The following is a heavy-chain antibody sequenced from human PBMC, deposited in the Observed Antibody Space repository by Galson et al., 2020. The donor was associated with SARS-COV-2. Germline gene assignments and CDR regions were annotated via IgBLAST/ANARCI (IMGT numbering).Heavy chain of an antibody. V-gene: IGHV3-9*01. CDR1: GFTFDDYA. CDR3: AKAEPTYSSGWYANAADY. Sequence: GGSMRLSCAPSGFTFDDYAMHWVRQAPGKGLEWVSGISWNSGSIGYADSVKGRFTISRDNAKNSLYLQMNSLRAEDTALYYCAKAEPTYSSGWYANAADYWGQGTLVTVSS. J-gene: IGHJ4*02. D-gene: IGHD6-19*01. CDR2: ISWNSGSI.